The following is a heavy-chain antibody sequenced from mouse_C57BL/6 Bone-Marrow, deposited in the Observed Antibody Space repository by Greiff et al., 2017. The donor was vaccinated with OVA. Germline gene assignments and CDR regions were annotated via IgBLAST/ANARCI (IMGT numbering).Heavy chain of an antibody. V-gene: IGHV5-16*01. CDR3: ARGNYFDY. J-gene: IGHJ2*01. CDR2: INYDGSST. Sequence: EVNLVESEGGLVQPGSSMKLSCTASGFTFSDYYMAWVRQVPEKGLEWVANINYDGSSTYYLDSLKSRFIISRDNAKNILYLQMSSLKSEDTATYYCARGNYFDYWGQGTTLTVSS. CDR1: GFTFSDYY.